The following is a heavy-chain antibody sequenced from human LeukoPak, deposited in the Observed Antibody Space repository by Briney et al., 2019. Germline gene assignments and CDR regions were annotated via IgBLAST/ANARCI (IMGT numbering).Heavy chain of an antibody. Sequence: GGSLRLSCAASGFTFSTYATSWVRQAPGKGLEWVSGISISGGSAYYADSVKGRFTISRDNSKNTLYLQMNRLRAEDTAVYYCAKDRDLLFAHCWFDLWGQGILVTVSS. CDR1: GFTFSTYA. CDR2: ISISGGSA. J-gene: IGHJ5*02. V-gene: IGHV3-23*01. CDR3: AKDRDLLFAHCWFDL. D-gene: IGHD3-10*01.